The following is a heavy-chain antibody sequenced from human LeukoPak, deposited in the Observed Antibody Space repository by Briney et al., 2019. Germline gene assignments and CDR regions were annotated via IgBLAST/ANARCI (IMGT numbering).Heavy chain of an antibody. V-gene: IGHV1-46*01. CDR1: GYTFTSHY. CDR2: INPSGGST. D-gene: IGHD1-26*01. CDR3: ARDKGGSYYRPNYYYYGMDV. J-gene: IGHJ6*02. Sequence: ASVKVSCKASGYTFTSHYMHWVRQAPGQGLEWMGIINPSGGSTSYAQKFQGRVTMTRDTSTSTVYMELSSLRSEDTAVYYCARDKGGSYYRPNYYYYGMDVWGQGTTVTVSS.